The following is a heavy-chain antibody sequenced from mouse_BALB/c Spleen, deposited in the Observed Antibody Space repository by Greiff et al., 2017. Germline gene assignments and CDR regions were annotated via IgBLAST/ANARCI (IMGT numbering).Heavy chain of an antibody. V-gene: IGHV1S81*02. CDR1: GYTFTSYY. Sequence: VQLQQSGAELVKPGASVKLSCKASGYTFTSYYMYWVKQRPGQGLEWIGEINPSNGGTNFNEKFKSKATLTVDKSSSTAYMQLSSLTSEDSAVYYCTRPYYRYERSAMDYWGQGTSVTVSS. CDR3: TRPYYRYERSAMDY. D-gene: IGHD2-14*01. CDR2: INPSNGGT. J-gene: IGHJ4*01.